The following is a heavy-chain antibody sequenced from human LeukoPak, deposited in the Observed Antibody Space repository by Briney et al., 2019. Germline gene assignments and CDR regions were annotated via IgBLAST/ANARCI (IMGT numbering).Heavy chain of an antibody. Sequence: PSGTLSLTCAVYGGSFSGYYWRWVRQPPGEGLEWIGEINLSGSPNYNPSLKSRVTMSVDTSKNQFSLKLSYVTAADTAAYYFVSVRQGNRFAYWGQGPLVTVSS. CDR1: GGSFSGYY. CDR2: INLSGSP. D-gene: IGHD1/OR15-1a*01. V-gene: IGHV4-34*01. J-gene: IGHJ4*02. CDR3: VSVRQGNRFAY.